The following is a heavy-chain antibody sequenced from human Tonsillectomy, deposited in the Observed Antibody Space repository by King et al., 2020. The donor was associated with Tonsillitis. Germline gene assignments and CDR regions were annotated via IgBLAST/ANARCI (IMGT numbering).Heavy chain of an antibody. D-gene: IGHD4-17*01. CDR3: ARGDYDFDY. CDR1: RFTFSNYN. J-gene: IGHJ4*02. V-gene: IGHV3-21*01. CDR2: ISTSSSYL. Sequence: VQLVESGGGLVKPGGSLRLSCTASRFTFSNYNMNWVRQAPGKGLEWVSSISTSSSYLYYADSVKGRFTISRDNTKNSLYLQMNSLRAEDTAVYYCARGDYDFDYWGQGTLVTVSS.